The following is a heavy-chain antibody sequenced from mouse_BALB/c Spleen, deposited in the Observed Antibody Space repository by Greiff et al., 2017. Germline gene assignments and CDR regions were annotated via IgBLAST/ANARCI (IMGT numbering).Heavy chain of an antibody. CDR3: TRSTMITTDYAMDY. CDR2: IYPSDSYT. D-gene: IGHD2-4*01. CDR1: GYTFTSYW. Sequence: QVQLQQPGAELVRPGASVKLSCKASGYTFTSYWINWVKQRPGQGLEWIGNIYPSDSYTNYNQKFKDKATLTVDKSSSTAYMQLSSPTSEDSAVYYCTRSTMITTDYAMDYWGQGTSVTVSS. V-gene: IGHV1-69*02. J-gene: IGHJ4*01.